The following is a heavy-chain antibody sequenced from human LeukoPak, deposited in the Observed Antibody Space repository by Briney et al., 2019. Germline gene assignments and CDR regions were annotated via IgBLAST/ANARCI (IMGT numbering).Heavy chain of an antibody. CDR3: ATGIAAAGTDY. Sequence: SETLSPTCTVSGGSISSYYWSWIRQPPGKGLEWIGYIYYSGSTNYNPSLKSRVTISVDTSKNQFSLKLSSVTAADTAVYYCATGIAAAGTDYWGQGTLVTVSS. CDR1: GGSISSYY. D-gene: IGHD6-13*01. V-gene: IGHV4-59*01. J-gene: IGHJ4*02. CDR2: IYYSGST.